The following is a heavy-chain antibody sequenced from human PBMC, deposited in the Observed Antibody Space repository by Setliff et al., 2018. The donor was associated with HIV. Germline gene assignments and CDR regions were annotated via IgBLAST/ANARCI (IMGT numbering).Heavy chain of an antibody. CDR3: ARRVAAAATGWFDP. CDR2: IYPGDPDT. D-gene: IGHD6-13*01. Sequence: LKISCKGSGYSFTSYWIGWVRQMPGKGLEWMGIIYPGDPDTRYSPSFQGQVTISADKSISTAYLQWSSLKASDTAMYYCARRVAAAATGWFDPWGQGTLVTVSS. CDR1: GYSFTSYW. V-gene: IGHV5-51*01. J-gene: IGHJ5*02.